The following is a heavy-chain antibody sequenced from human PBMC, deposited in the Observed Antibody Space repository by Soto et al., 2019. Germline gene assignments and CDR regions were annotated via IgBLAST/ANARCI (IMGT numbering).Heavy chain of an antibody. CDR2: INPNSGGT. CDR3: WKARVRSEGGFGFFDY. J-gene: IGHJ4*02. D-gene: IGHD3-16*01. V-gene: IGHV1-2*04. Sequence: ASVKVSCKASGYTFTGYYMHWVRQAPGQGLEWMGWINPNSGGTNYAQKFQGWVTMTRDTSISTAYMELSRLRSDDPAVYYCWKARVRSEGGFGFFDYLGQGTLVTVSS. CDR1: GYTFTGYY.